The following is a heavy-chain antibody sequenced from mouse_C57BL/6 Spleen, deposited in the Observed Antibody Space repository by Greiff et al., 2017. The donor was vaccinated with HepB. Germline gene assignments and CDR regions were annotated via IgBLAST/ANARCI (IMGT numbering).Heavy chain of an antibody. CDR1: GYSFTGYY. CDR2: INPSTGGT. Sequence: VQLQQSGPELVKPGASVKISCKASGYSFTGYYMNWVKQSPEKSLEWIGEINPSTGGTTYNQKFKAKATLTVDKSSSTAYMQLKSLTSEDSAVYYCARTLGAYWGQGTLVTVSA. D-gene: IGHD3-1*01. J-gene: IGHJ3*01. V-gene: IGHV1-42*01. CDR3: ARTLGAY.